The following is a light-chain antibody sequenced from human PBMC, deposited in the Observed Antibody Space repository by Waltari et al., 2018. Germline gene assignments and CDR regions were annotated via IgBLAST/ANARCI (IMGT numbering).Light chain of an antibody. CDR2: KAS. J-gene: IGKJ2*01. CDR3: QQYSSYPPT. V-gene: IGKV1-5*03. CDR1: QSVDAW. Sequence: DIQMTQSPSTLSAPVGDRVTITCRASQSVDAWLAWYQQKPGKAPKFLIYKASNLESGVPSRFSGSGSGTEFSLTITSLQPDDFGTYYCQQYSSYPPTFGQGSKLEI.